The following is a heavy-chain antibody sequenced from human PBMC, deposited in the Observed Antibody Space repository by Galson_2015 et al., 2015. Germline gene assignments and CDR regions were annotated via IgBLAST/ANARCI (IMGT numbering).Heavy chain of an antibody. J-gene: IGHJ4*02. CDR2: ISYDGSNK. V-gene: IGHV3-30*18. Sequence: SLRLSCAASGFTFSSYGMHWVRQAPGKGLEWVAVISYDGSNKYYADSVKGRFTISRDNSKNTLYLQMNSLRAEDTAVYYCAKDTHIVVVPAAMNPAFDYWAREPWSPSPQ. CDR1: GFTFSSYG. D-gene: IGHD2-2*01. CDR3: AKDTHIVVVPAAMNPAFDY.